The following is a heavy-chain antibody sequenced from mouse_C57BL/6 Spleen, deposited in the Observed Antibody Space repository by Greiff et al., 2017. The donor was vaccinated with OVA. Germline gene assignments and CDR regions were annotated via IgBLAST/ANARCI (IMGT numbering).Heavy chain of an antibody. D-gene: IGHD2-5*01. CDR2: IDPEDGDT. Sequence: EVKLMESGAELVRPGASVKLSCTASGFNIKDYYMHWVKQRPEQGLEWIGRIDPEDGDTEYAPKFQGKATMTADTSSNTAYLQLSSLTSEDTAVYYCTTSYYSNDYYAMDDWGQGTSVTVSS. V-gene: IGHV14-1*01. J-gene: IGHJ4*01. CDR1: GFNIKDYY. CDR3: TTSYYSNDYYAMDD.